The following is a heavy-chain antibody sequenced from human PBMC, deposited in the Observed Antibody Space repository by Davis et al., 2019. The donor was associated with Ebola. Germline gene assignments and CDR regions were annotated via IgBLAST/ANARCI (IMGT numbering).Heavy chain of an antibody. CDR2: IYYSGNT. D-gene: IGHD4-11*01. CDR1: GGSISSYY. J-gene: IGHJ6*04. Sequence: SETLSPTCTVSGGSISSYYWSWIRQPPRKGLEWIGYIYYSGNTNYNPSLESRVTISVDKSKNQFSLKLNSVTAADTAVYYCARLSNPFYSYGMDVWGRGTTVTVSS. CDR3: ARLSNPFYSYGMDV. V-gene: IGHV4-59*12.